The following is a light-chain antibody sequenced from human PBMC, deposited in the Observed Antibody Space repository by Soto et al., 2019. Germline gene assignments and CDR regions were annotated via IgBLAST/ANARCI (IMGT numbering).Light chain of an antibody. J-gene: IGKJ2*01. CDR3: QQSYSTPRYT. CDR2: DAS. Sequence: DIQMTQSPSSLSASVGDRVTITCRASQSISTSLNWYQQKPGKAPKFLIYDASRLQSGVPSRFSGSWSGTDFTLTISSLQPEDFATYYCQQSYSTPRYTFSQGTKLEIK. V-gene: IGKV1-39*01. CDR1: QSISTS.